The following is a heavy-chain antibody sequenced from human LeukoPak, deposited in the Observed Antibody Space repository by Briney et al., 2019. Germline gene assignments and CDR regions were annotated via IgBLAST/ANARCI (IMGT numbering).Heavy chain of an antibody. CDR1: GFTFSNAW. V-gene: IGHV3-15*01. CDR2: IKSKTDGRTT. J-gene: IGHJ4*02. CDR3: TTDAYYYDSSGYYGPVFYY. Sequence: GGSLRLSCAASGFTFSNAWMSWVRQAPGKGLEWVGRIKSKTDGRTTDYAAPVKGRFTISRDDSKNTLYLQMNSLKTEDTAVYYCTTDAYYYDSSGYYGPVFYYWGQGTLVTVSS. D-gene: IGHD3-22*01.